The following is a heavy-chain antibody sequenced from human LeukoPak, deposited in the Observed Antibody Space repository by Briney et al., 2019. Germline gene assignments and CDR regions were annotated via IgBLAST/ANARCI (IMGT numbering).Heavy chain of an antibody. CDR3: ARNDYGTYYFDY. CDR2: ISKDGYNT. D-gene: IGHD4-17*01. V-gene: IGHV3-30-3*01. CDR1: GFRFSDYA. Sequence: GGSLRLSCAASGFRFSDYAVHWIRQAPSTGLERVAIISKDGYNTDYADSVKGRFTISRDNSKNTLYLQMNSLRVEDTALYYCARNDYGTYYFDYWGQGTLVTVSS. J-gene: IGHJ4*02.